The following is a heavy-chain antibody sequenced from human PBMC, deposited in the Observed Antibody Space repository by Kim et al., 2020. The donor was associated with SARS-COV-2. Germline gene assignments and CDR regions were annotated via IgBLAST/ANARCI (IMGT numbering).Heavy chain of an antibody. J-gene: IGHJ4*02. Sequence: YSPSVQGQVTISADKSIGTAYLQWSSLKASDTAMYYCARGDSGGGPYCDYWGQGTLVTVSS. D-gene: IGHD6-25*01. V-gene: IGHV5-51*01. CDR3: ARGDSGGGPYCDY.